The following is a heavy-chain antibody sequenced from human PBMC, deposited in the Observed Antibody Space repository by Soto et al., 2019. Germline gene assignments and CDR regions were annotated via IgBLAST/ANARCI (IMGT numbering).Heavy chain of an antibody. Sequence: SLRLSCAASGFTFSSYSMNWVRQAPVKGLEWVASISSSSSYIYYADSMKCRFTISRDKAKNSLFLQMSSLRAEDTALYYCARHQGPAAGNYGMDVWGRGTTVTVAS. V-gene: IGHV3-21*01. J-gene: IGHJ6*02. CDR2: ISSSSSYI. CDR3: ARHQGPAAGNYGMDV. D-gene: IGHD6-13*01. CDR1: GFTFSSYS.